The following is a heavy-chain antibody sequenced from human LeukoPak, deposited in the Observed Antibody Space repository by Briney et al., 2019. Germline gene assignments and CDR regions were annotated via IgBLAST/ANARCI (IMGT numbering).Heavy chain of an antibody. CDR1: GFTFSRYW. J-gene: IGHJ4*02. D-gene: IGHD6-19*01. CDR3: VKDSGWLHFDS. V-gene: IGHV3-7*03. Sequence: GGSLRLSCEASGFTFSRYWMSWVRQAPGKGLEWVANIKEDGSEKYYVEAVKGRFTISRDNAKSSLHLQMNGLRAEDTAMYYCVKDSGWLHFDSWGQGTLVTVSS. CDR2: IKEDGSEK.